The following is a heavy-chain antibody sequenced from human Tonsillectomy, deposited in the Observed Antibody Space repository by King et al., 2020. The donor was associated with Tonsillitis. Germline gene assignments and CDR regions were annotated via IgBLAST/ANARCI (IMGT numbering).Heavy chain of an antibody. CDR2: ISYDGSNK. CDR1: GFTFSSYA. Sequence: QLVQSGGGVVQPGRSLRLSCAASGFTFSSYAMHWVRPAPGKGLEWGAVISYDGSNKYYADSVKGRFTISRDNSKNTLYLQMNSLRAEETAVYYCARPPSFWSGYLPWGQGTLVTVSS. CDR3: ARPPSFWSGYLP. V-gene: IGHV3-30-3*01. D-gene: IGHD3-3*01. J-gene: IGHJ5*02.